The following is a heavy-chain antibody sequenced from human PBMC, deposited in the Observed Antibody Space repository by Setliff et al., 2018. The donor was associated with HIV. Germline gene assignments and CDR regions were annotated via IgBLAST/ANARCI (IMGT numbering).Heavy chain of an antibody. D-gene: IGHD3-3*01. V-gene: IGHV4-31*03. CDR2: IYYSGST. CDR1: GGSISSGTYY. Sequence: SETLSLTCTVSGGSISSGTYYWSWIRQHPGKGLEWLGYIYYSGSTYYNPSLKSRVTISVDTSRNQFSLKLSSVTAADTAVYYCARDRSDYYNLPGYFDHWGQGTPVTVS. J-gene: IGHJ4*02. CDR3: ARDRSDYYNLPGYFDH.